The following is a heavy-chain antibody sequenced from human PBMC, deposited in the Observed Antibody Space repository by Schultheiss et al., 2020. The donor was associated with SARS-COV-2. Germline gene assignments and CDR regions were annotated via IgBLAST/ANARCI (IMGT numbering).Heavy chain of an antibody. CDR2: LSYDGSNK. CDR1: GFTFSSYA. V-gene: IGHV3-30*07. J-gene: IGHJ4*02. CDR3: ARDRRGYFDY. Sequence: GESLKISCAASGFTFSSYAMHWVRQAPGKGLEWVAVLSYDGSNKYYADSVKGRFTISRDNAKNSLYLQMNSLRAEDTAVYYCARDRRGYFDYWGQGTLVTVSS.